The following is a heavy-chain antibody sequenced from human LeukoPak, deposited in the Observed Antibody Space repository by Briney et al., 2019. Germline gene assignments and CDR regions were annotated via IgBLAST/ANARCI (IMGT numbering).Heavy chain of an antibody. CDR1: GYTFTGYY. J-gene: IGHJ4*02. D-gene: IGHD6-19*01. CDR3: ARVQAVAGTGDY. CDR2: INPNSGGT. V-gene: IGHV1-2*02. Sequence: ASVKVSCKASGYTFTGYYMHWVRQAPGQGLEWMGWINPNSGGTNYAQKFQGGVTMTRDTSISTAYMELSRLRSDDTAVYYCARVQAVAGTGDYWGQGTLVTVSS.